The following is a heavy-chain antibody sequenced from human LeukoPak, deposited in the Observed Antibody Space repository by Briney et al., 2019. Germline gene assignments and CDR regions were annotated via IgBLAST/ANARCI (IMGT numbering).Heavy chain of an antibody. Sequence: GGSLRLSCAASGFTFDDCSMSWVRQAPGKGQEWVSGINWNGGSTGYADSVKGRFTISRDNAKNSLYLQMNSLRAEDTALYYCARRGGIAVAGPYFDYWGQGTLVTVSS. CDR2: INWNGGST. CDR3: ARRGGIAVAGPYFDY. CDR1: GFTFDDCS. V-gene: IGHV3-20*04. D-gene: IGHD6-19*01. J-gene: IGHJ4*02.